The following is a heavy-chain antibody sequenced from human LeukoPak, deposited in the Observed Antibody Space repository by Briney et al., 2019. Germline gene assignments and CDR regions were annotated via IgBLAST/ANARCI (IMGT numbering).Heavy chain of an antibody. Sequence: SVKVSCKASRGTFSSYAISWVRQAPGQGLEWMGGIIPIFGTANYAQKLQGRVTITADESTSTAYMELSSLRSEDTAVYHCAREADIVVVPRYYYMDVWGKGTTVTVSS. CDR2: IIPIFGTA. D-gene: IGHD2-2*01. J-gene: IGHJ6*03. V-gene: IGHV1-69*13. CDR3: AREADIVVVPRYYYMDV. CDR1: RGTFSSYA.